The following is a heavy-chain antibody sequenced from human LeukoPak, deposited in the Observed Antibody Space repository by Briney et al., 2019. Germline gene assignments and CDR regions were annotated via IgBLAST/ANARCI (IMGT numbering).Heavy chain of an antibody. Sequence: LRLSCAASGFTFDDYAMHWVRQAPGKGLEWIGYIYHSGSTYYNPSLKSRVTISVDRSKNQFSLKLSSVTAADTAVYCCARDGNTPHWGQGTLVTVSS. J-gene: IGHJ4*02. CDR1: GFTFDDYA. V-gene: IGHV4-30-2*01. CDR2: IYHSGST. D-gene: IGHD1-7*01. CDR3: ARDGNTPH.